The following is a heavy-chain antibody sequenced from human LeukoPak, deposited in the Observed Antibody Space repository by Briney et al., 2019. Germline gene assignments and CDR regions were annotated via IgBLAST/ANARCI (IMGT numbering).Heavy chain of an antibody. V-gene: IGHV4-34*01. J-gene: IGHJ5*02. Sequence: SETLSLTCAVYGGSFSGYYWSWIRQPPGKGLEWIGGINHSGSTNYNPSLKSRVTISVDTSKNQFSLKLSSVTAADTAVYYCARRGALRYYDSSGYYSTWGQGTLVTVSS. CDR1: GGSFSGYY. D-gene: IGHD3-22*01. CDR3: ARRGALRYYDSSGYYST. CDR2: INHSGST.